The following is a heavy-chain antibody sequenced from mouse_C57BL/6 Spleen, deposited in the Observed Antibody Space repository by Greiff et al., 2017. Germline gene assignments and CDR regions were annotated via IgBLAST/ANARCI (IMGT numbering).Heavy chain of an antibody. D-gene: IGHD1-1*01. CDR3: AKWETVVAWYYAMDY. Sequence: QVQLQQPGAELVKPGASVKMSCKASGYTFTSYWITWVKQRPGQGLEWIGDIYPGSGSPNYNEKFKSKATLTVDTSSSTAYMQLSGLTSEDSAVYYGAKWETVVAWYYAMDYWGQGTSVTVSS. CDR1: GYTFTSYW. CDR2: IYPGSGSP. J-gene: IGHJ4*01. V-gene: IGHV1-55*01.